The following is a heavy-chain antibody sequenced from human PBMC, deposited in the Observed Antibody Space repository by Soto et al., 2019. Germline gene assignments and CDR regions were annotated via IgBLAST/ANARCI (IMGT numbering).Heavy chain of an antibody. CDR1: GGSIRSGGYY. CDR2: IYYSGST. CDR3: ARLESGFDY. Sequence: PLSLSCSVVGGSIRSGGYYRSWIRQHPGKGLEWIGYIYYSGSTYYNPSLKSRVTISVDTSKNQFSLKLSSVTAADTAVYYCARLESGFDYWGQGTLVTVSS. V-gene: IGHV4-31*03. D-gene: IGHD3-10*01. J-gene: IGHJ4*02.